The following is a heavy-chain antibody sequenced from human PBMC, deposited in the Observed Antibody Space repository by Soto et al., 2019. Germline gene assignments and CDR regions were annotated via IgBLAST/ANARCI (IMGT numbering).Heavy chain of an antibody. J-gene: IGHJ4*02. CDR3: ARDRYSSGPYYFDY. Sequence: GGSLRLSCAASGFTFSSYAMHWVRQAPGKGLEWVAVISYDGSNKYYADSVKGRFTISRDHSKNTLFLQMNSLRAEDTSVYYCARDRYSSGPYYFDYWGQGTLVTVSS. D-gene: IGHD6-19*01. CDR2: ISYDGSNK. V-gene: IGHV3-30-3*01. CDR1: GFTFSSYA.